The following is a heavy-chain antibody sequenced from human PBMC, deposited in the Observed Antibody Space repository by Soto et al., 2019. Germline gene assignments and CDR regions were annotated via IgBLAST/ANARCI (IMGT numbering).Heavy chain of an antibody. CDR2: IIPIFGTA. CDR1: GGTFSSYA. J-gene: IGHJ4*02. D-gene: IGHD3-22*01. CDR3: ASPNTDSSGYSGY. Sequence: ASVKVSCKASGGTFSSYAISWVRQAPGQGLEWMGGIIPIFGTANYAQKFQGRVTITADESTSTAYMELSSLRSEDTAVYYCASPNTDSSGYSGYWGQGTLVTVSS. V-gene: IGHV1-69*13.